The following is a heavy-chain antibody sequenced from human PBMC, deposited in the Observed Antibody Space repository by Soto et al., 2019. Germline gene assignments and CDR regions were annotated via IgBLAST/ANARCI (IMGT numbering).Heavy chain of an antibody. J-gene: IGHJ4*02. CDR1: GGSIYRDGYF. CDR3: ARGPSADKVDY. CDR2: IYNSGTT. V-gene: IGHV4-30-4*01. Sequence: QVQLQESGPGLVKPSQTLSLTCTVSGGSIYRDGYFWSWIRQTPGKGLEWIGHIYNSGTTYTNPSLNSRATISGDTSPNQFSLNLKSVTAADTAVYYCARGPSADKVDYWGQGTLVTVSS. D-gene: IGHD3-3*01.